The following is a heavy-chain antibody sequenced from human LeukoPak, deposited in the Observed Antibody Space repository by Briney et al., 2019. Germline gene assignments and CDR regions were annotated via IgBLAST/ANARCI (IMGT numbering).Heavy chain of an antibody. D-gene: IGHD3-16*01. CDR2: IYYSGST. J-gene: IGHJ6*03. CDR3: ASQVMSFGRYYYYMDV. Sequence: PSETLSLICTVSGGSISSSSYSWGWIRQPPGKGLEWIGSIYYSGSTYYNPSLKSRVNISLDTSKDQFSLKLSSVTAADTAVYYCASQVMSFGRYYYYMDVWGKGTTVTVSS. V-gene: IGHV4-39*01. CDR1: GGSISSSSYS.